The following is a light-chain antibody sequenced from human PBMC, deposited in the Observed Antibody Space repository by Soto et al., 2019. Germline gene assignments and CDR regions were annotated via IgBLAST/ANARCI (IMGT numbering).Light chain of an antibody. Sequence: EIVLTQSPGTLSLSPGERATLSCRASQSVSSSHLAWYQQKPGQAPRLLIYGASSRATGIPDRFSGSGSGTDFTLTISRLEPEDFAVYYCQQYGSPLLTFGGGSKVEIK. CDR2: GAS. J-gene: IGKJ4*01. CDR3: QQYGSPLLT. V-gene: IGKV3-20*01. CDR1: QSVSSSH.